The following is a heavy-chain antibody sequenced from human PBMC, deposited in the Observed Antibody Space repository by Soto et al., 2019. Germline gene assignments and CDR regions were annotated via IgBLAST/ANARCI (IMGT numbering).Heavy chain of an antibody. CDR3: ARDLSHCIGGRCVSSNDIDV. J-gene: IGHJ6*02. CDR2: ISYDGVNK. Sequence: SPRLSCSASGFSFDSYPMPWARQAPGKLEWLAIISYDGVNKFYADSVRGRFTISRDNSKNTLYVQMDSLRGDDTAVYYCARDLSHCIGGRCVSSNDIDVWRQGSTVAVCS. V-gene: IGHV3-30-3*01. CDR1: GFSFDSYP. D-gene: IGHD2-15*01.